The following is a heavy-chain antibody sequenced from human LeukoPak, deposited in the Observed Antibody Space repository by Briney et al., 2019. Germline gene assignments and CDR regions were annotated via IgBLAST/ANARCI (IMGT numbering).Heavy chain of an antibody. CDR3: AKGRTVVRGVIITRYYYYMDV. J-gene: IGHJ6*03. V-gene: IGHV3-30*02. D-gene: IGHD3-10*01. CDR1: GFTFSSYG. CDR2: IRYDGSNK. Sequence: GGSLRLSCAASGFTFSSYGMHWVRQAPGKGLEWVAFIRYDGSNKYYADSVKGRFTISRDNSKNTLYLQMNSLRAEDTAVYYCAKGRTVVRGVIITRYYYYMDVWGKGTTVTVSS.